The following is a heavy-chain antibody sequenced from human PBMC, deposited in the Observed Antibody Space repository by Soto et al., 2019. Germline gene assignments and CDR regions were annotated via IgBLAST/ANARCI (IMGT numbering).Heavy chain of an antibody. Sequence: GGSLRLSCAASGFTFSDYYMSWIRQAPGKGLEWVSYISSSSSYTNYADSVKGRFTISRDNAKNSLYLQMNSLRAEDTAVYYCARYSTRGRGIPYYYYGMDVWGQGTTVTVSS. CDR3: ARYSTRGRGIPYYYYGMDV. CDR1: GFTFSDYY. V-gene: IGHV3-11*06. CDR2: ISSSSSYT. D-gene: IGHD3-16*01. J-gene: IGHJ6*02.